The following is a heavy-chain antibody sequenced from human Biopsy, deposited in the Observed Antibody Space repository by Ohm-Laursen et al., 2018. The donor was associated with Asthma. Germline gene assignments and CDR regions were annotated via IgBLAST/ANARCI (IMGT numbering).Heavy chain of an antibody. V-gene: IGHV1-69*01. J-gene: IGHJ4*01. D-gene: IGHD3-22*01. CDR2: IIPIFDTP. CDR1: GGTFSNYP. CDR3: AKSADYYDSTDYLDF. Sequence: GSSVKVSCKASGGTFSNYPFTWVRQAPGQGLEWMGGIIPIFDTPNSAQKFQGRVTITADESTSTGYMELSSLRPEDTAFYYCAKSADYYDSTDYLDFWGRGTLVTVSS.